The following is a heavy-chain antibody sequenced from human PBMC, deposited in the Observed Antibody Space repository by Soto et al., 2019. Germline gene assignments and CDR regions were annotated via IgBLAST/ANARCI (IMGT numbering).Heavy chain of an antibody. V-gene: IGHV3-53*02. J-gene: IGHJ4*02. CDR3: ARDERIAVAGTDN. D-gene: IGHD6-19*01. CDR1: GFSVRTNY. CDR2: FESGGSI. Sequence: EVQLVETGGGLIQPGGSLRLSCAASGFSVRTNYMSWVRQAPGKGLEWVSVFESGGSIYYADSVKGRFIISRDNSKNTLYLQMNSLRAEDTALYYCARDERIAVAGTDNWGQGTLVTVTS.